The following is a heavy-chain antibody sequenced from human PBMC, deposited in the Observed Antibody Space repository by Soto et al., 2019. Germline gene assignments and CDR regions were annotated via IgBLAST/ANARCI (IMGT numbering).Heavy chain of an antibody. V-gene: IGHV4-39*01. CDR2: IYYSGST. CDR1: GGSISSSSYY. CDR3: ARRLDYALWVY. D-gene: IGHD2-2*01. J-gene: IGHJ4*02. Sequence: PSETLSLTCTVSGGSISSSSYYWGWIRQPPGKGLEWIGSIYYSGSTYYNPSLKSRVTISVDTSKNQFSLKLSSVTAADTAVYYCARRLDYALWVYWGQGTLVTVSS.